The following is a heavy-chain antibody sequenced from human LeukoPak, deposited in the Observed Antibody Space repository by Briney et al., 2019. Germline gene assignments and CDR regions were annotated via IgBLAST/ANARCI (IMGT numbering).Heavy chain of an antibody. J-gene: IGHJ4*02. CDR1: GFTFRNYG. D-gene: IGHD2-8*01. Sequence: GTSLRLSCAPSGFTFRNYGMHWVRQAPGKGLEWVSGLWYDGRNKAYADSVKGRFTISRDNSENMLYLQMNSLRDEDTAVYYCARGLMTPNTYCDLWGQGTLVTVSS. V-gene: IGHV3-33*01. CDR3: ARGLMTPNTYCDL. CDR2: LWYDGRNK.